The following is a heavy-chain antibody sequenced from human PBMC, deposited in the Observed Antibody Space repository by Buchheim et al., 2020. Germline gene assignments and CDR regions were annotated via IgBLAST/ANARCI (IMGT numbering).Heavy chain of an antibody. CDR1: GGSISSSSYY. CDR3: ARALGMATRGRPSYWYFDL. J-gene: IGHJ2*01. D-gene: IGHD5-24*01. V-gene: IGHV4-39*01. CDR2: IYYSGST. Sequence: QLQLQESGPGLVKPSETLSLTCTVSGGSISSSSYYWGWIRQPPGKGLEWIGSIYYSGSTYYNPSLKSRVTISVDTSKNQFSLKLSSVTAADTAVYYCARALGMATRGRPSYWYFDLWGRGTL.